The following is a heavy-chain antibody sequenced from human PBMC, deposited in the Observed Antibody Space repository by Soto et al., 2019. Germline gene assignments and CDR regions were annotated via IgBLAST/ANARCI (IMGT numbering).Heavy chain of an antibody. J-gene: IGHJ4*02. CDR1: GGSFSGYY. CDR2: INHSGST. Sequence: PSETLSLTCAVYGGSFSGYYWTWIRHPPGTGLEWIGEINHSGSTNYNPSLKSRVTISVDTSKNQFSLKLSSVTAADTAVYYCARRYSSSFDYWGQGTLVTVSS. D-gene: IGHD6-13*01. V-gene: IGHV4-34*01. CDR3: ARRYSSSFDY.